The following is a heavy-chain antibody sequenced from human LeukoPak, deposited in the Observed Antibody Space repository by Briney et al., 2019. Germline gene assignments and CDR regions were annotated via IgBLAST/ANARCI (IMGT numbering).Heavy chain of an antibody. J-gene: IGHJ4*02. D-gene: IGHD1-1*01. CDR3: AKVEGASKASVY. CDR1: GFTFSNYA. Sequence: GGSLRLSCAAAGFTFSNYAMTWVRQAPGKGLEWVSSISGSGGSTYYADSVKGRFTISRDNSKNTLYLQMYSLRAEDTAVYYCAKVEGASKASVYWGQGALVTVSS. CDR2: ISGSGGST. V-gene: IGHV3-23*01.